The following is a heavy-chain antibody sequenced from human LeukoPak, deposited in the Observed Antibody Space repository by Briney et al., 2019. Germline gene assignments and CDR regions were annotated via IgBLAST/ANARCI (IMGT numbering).Heavy chain of an antibody. D-gene: IGHD3-22*01. CDR3: ARFELDSGGYASNFDS. CDR1: GFTFSSYW. CDR2: IKQDGSEK. J-gene: IGHJ4*02. V-gene: IGHV3-7*01. Sequence: GGSLRLSCAASGFTFSSYWMSWVSQAPGKGLEWVANIKQDGSEKYYVDSVKGRFTISRDNAKNSLYLQMNTLRAEDTAVYYCARFELDSGGYASNFDSWGQGTLVTVSS.